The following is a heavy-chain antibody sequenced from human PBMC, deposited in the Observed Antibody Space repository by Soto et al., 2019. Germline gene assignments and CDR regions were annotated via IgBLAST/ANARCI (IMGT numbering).Heavy chain of an antibody. CDR2: ISAYNGNT. J-gene: IGHJ4*02. CDR1: GYTFTSYG. D-gene: IGHD3-16*02. V-gene: IGHV1-18*01. Sequence: QVQLVQSGAEVKKPGASVKVSCKASGYTFTSYGISWVRQAPGQGLEWMGWISAYNGNTNYAQKLQGRVTMTTDTSTSTAYMELRSLRSDDTAVYYCARYRLGLRLGELSLLDYWGQGTLVTVSS. CDR3: ARYRLGLRLGELSLLDY.